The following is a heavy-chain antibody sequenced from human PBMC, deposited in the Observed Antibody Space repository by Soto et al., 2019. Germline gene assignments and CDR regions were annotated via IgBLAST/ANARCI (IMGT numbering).Heavy chain of an antibody. CDR2: ISSSGSTI. D-gene: IGHD3-16*01. V-gene: IGHV3-11*01. CDR3: ARAIPGSWDGMDV. CDR1: GFTFSDYY. J-gene: IGHJ6*02. Sequence: PGGSLRLSCAASGFTFSDYYISWIRQAPGKGLEWVSYISSSGSTIYYADSVKGRLTISRDNAKNSLYLQMNSLRAEDTAVYYCARAIPGSWDGMDVRDQGTTVTVSS.